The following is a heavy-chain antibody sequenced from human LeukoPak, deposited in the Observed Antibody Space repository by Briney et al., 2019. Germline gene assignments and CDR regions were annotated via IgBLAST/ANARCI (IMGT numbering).Heavy chain of an antibody. Sequence: GGSLRLSCAASGFTFSSYAMSWVRQAPGKGLEWVSAISGSGGSTYYADSVKGRFTISRDNAKNSLHLQMNSLRAEDTALYHCARDKCGSTSCYRRLYYYYGMDVWGQGTTVTVSS. J-gene: IGHJ6*02. V-gene: IGHV3-23*01. CDR2: ISGSGGST. CDR3: ARDKCGSTSCYRRLYYYYGMDV. D-gene: IGHD2-2*01. CDR1: GFTFSSYA.